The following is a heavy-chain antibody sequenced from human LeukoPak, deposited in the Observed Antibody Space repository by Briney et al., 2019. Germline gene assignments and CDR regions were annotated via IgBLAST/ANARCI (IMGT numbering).Heavy chain of an antibody. V-gene: IGHV3-21*01. D-gene: IGHD3-3*01. CDR1: GFTFSSYS. J-gene: IGHJ6*02. Sequence: PGGSLRLSCAASGFTFSSYSMNWVRQAPGKGLEWVSSISSSSYIYYADSVKGRFTISRDNAKNSLYLQMNSLRAEDTAVYYCARYNFWSGSRYGMDVWGQGATVTVSS. CDR3: ARYNFWSGSRYGMDV. CDR2: ISSSSYI.